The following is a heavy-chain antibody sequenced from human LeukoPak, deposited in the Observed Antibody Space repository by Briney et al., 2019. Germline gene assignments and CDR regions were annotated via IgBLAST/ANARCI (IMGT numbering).Heavy chain of an antibody. J-gene: IGHJ4*02. Sequence: PSETLSLTCAVYGGSFSGYYWSWVRQAPGKGLEWVANIKQDGSEKYYVDSVKGRFTISRDNAKNSLYLQMNSLRAEDTAVYYCARDWLGRPNDYWGQGTLVTVSS. CDR3: ARDWLGRPNDY. D-gene: IGHD6-19*01. V-gene: IGHV3-7*03. CDR2: IKQDGSEK. CDR1: GGSFSGYY.